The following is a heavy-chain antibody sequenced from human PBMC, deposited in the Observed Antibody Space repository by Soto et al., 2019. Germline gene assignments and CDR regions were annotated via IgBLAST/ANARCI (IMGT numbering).Heavy chain of an antibody. D-gene: IGHD6-19*01. Sequence: QVQLVQSGAEVKKPGASVKVSCRASGYTFTSYVISWVRQAPAQGLEWMGWISAYNGNTNFAQKLQGRVTMTTATSTSTAYMELRSLISDDTAVYYCARVVATVAGPYGMDVWGQGTTVTVSS. V-gene: IGHV1-18*01. J-gene: IGHJ6*02. CDR3: ARVVATVAGPYGMDV. CDR1: GYTFTSYV. CDR2: ISAYNGNT.